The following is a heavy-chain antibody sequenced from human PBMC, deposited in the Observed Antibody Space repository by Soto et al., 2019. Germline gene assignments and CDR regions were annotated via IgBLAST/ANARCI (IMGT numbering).Heavy chain of an antibody. V-gene: IGHV1-69*01. J-gene: IGHJ6*02. CDR3: ARVNNWGPGIIYGMDV. Sequence: QVQLVQSGAEVKKPGSSVKVSCKAYGGTFSSYAISWVRQAPGQGLEWMGGIIPIFGTANYAQKFQGRVTITADESTSTAYMELSSLRSDDTAVYYCARVNNWGPGIIYGMDVWGQGITVTVSS. CDR2: IIPIFGTA. CDR1: GGTFSSYA. D-gene: IGHD1-1*01.